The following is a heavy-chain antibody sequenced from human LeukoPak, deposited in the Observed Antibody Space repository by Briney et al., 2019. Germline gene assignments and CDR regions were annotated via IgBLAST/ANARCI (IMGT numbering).Heavy chain of an antibody. J-gene: IGHJ5*02. CDR1: GGSISSYY. CDR2: IYYSGST. Sequence: SETLSLTCTVSGGSISSYYWSWIRQPPGKGLEWIGYIYYSGSTNYNPSLKSRVTISVDTSKNQFSLKLSSVTAADTAVYYCARAGIVVVPAASWGWFDPWGQGTLVTVSS. V-gene: IGHV4-59*12. D-gene: IGHD2-2*01. CDR3: ARAGIVVVPAASWGWFDP.